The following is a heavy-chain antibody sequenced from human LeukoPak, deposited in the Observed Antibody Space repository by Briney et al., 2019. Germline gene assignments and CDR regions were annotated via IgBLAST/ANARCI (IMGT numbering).Heavy chain of an antibody. Sequence: GGSLRLSGPASGFTFSSYSINWVRQAPGKGLEWASSISSSSSYIYYADSVKGRFTISRDNAKNSLYLQMNSLRAEDTAVYYCARVSTAFGESNFDYWGQGTLVTVSS. CDR3: ARVSTAFGESNFDY. J-gene: IGHJ4*02. D-gene: IGHD3-10*01. CDR1: GFTFSSYS. V-gene: IGHV3-21*01. CDR2: ISSSSSYI.